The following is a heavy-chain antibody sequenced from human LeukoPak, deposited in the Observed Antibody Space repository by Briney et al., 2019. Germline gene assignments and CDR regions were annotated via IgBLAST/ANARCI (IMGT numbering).Heavy chain of an antibody. CDR1: GGSISSSNYY. Sequence: SETLSLTCTVSGGSISSSNYYWGWNRQPPGKGLEWIGSIYYSGNAYYNPSLKSRVTISVDTSKNQFSLRLSSVTAADTAVYYCAREEDRSGDWGQGTLVTVTS. J-gene: IGHJ4*02. D-gene: IGHD3-22*01. V-gene: IGHV4-39*07. CDR3: AREEDRSGD. CDR2: IYYSGNA.